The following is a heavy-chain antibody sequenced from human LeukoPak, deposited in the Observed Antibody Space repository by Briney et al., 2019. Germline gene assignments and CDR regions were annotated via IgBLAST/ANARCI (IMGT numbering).Heavy chain of an antibody. CDR1: GYTFRRNV. CDR3: ARGGIPTGPYYYFYYRVV. J-gene: IGHJ6*03. Sequence: GRCLRLSCAASGYTFRRNVMHWVREAPGKGLEWGALISYEGNNKFYADSVKGRFTISRDNSRNTLFLQMNSLRGEDAAVYSCARGGIPTGPYYYFYYRVVWGKGTAVTVSS. V-gene: IGHV3-30*01. D-gene: IGHD3-10*01. CDR2: ISYEGNNK.